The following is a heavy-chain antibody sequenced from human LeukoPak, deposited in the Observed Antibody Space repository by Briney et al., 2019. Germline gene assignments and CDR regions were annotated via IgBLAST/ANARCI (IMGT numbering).Heavy chain of an antibody. V-gene: IGHV3-21*04. D-gene: IGHD5-18*01. CDR1: GFTFGAYG. CDR3: ASLDTAKQPLANH. CDR2: ISRASSYI. J-gene: IGHJ5*02. Sequence: PGGSLRLSCAASGFTFGAYGVNWVRQAPGKGLEWVSSISRASSYIHYADSVKGRFTISRDNAKNSLYLQMNTLRVEDTAMYYCASLDTAKQPLANHWGQGTLVTVSS.